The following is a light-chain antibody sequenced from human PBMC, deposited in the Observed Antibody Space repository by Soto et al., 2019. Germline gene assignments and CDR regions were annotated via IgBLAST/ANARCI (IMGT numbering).Light chain of an antibody. V-gene: IGLV2-14*01. J-gene: IGLJ3*02. Sequence: QSALTQPASVSGTPGQSITISCTGSNSDVGIYDFVSWYQHHPGRAPKLIVSEVSHRPSGVSNRFSGSKSGNTASLTISGLQSEDEADYYCSSYAGSNNLVFAGGTKLTVL. CDR2: EVS. CDR3: SSYAGSNNLV. CDR1: NSDVGIYDF.